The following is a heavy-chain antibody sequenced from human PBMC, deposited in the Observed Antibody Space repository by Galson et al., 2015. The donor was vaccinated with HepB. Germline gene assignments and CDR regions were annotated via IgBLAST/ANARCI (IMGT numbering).Heavy chain of an antibody. J-gene: IGHJ6*03. Sequence: LRLSCAASGFTFSSYAMSWVRQAPGKGLEWVSAISGSGGSTYYADSVKGRFTISRDNSKNTLYLQMNSLRAEDTAVYYCAKVLFNPSYYMDVWGKGTTVTVSS. CDR2: ISGSGGST. CDR3: AKVLFNPSYYMDV. V-gene: IGHV3-23*01. CDR1: GFTFSSYA. D-gene: IGHD1-14*01.